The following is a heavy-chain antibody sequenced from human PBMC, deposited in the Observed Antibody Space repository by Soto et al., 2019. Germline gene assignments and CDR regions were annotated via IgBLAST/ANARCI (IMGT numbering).Heavy chain of an antibody. V-gene: IGHV3-73*01. CDR3: AKAISDYYAPFDF. CDR2: SRSKANSYAT. D-gene: IGHD3-22*01. CDR1: GFTFRGSA. J-gene: IGHJ4*02. Sequence: PGXSLRLSCAASGFTFRGSAMHWGRQASVKGLEWVGRSRSKANSYATAYAASVKGRFTISRDDSKNTAYLQMNSLRAEDTAVYYCAKAISDYYAPFDFWGQGTLVTVSS.